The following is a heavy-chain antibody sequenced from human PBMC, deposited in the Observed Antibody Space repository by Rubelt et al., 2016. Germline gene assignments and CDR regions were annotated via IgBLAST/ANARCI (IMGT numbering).Heavy chain of an antibody. Sequence: QVQLVQSGAEVKKPGSSVKVSCKASGGTFSSYAISWVRQAPGQGLEWMGRIIPILGIANYAQKFKGRVTITADKSTSTAYMELSRLRSDDTAVYYCARFAIGGHSSGYLFDYWGQGTLVTVSS. V-gene: IGHV1-69*04. D-gene: IGHD3-22*01. CDR2: IIPILGIA. CDR1: GGTFSSYA. CDR3: ARFAIGGHSSGYLFDY. J-gene: IGHJ4*02.